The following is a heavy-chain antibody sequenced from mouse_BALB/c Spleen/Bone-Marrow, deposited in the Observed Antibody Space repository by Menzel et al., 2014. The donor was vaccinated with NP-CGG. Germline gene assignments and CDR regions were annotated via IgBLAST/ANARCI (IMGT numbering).Heavy chain of an antibody. J-gene: IGHJ2*01. Sequence: VMLVESGPGLVAPSQSLSITCTVSGFSLTDYGLHWVRQPPGKGLEWLGIIGIGGSTNYNSALMSRLSIDKDNSKSQVFLKMNSLQTDDTAMYYCARASYYYGSGYDYWGQGTTLTVSS. CDR3: ARASYYYGSGYDY. D-gene: IGHD1-1*01. V-gene: IGHV2-9*02. CDR2: IGIGGST. CDR1: GFSLTDYG.